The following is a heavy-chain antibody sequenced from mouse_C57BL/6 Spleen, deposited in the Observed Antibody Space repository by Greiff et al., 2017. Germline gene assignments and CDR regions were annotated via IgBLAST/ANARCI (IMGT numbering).Heavy chain of an antibody. CDR2: ISYDGSN. CDR3: ARGDYSSSYKVWFAY. J-gene: IGHJ3*01. CDR1: GYSITSCYY. V-gene: IGHV3-6*01. D-gene: IGHD1-1*01. Sequence: EVHLVESGPGLVKPSQSLSLTCSVTGYSITSCYYWNWIRQFPGNKLEWMGYISYDGSNNYNPSLKSRNSITRDTSKNPFFLKLNSVTTEDTATYYCARGDYSSSYKVWFAYWGQGTLVTVSA.